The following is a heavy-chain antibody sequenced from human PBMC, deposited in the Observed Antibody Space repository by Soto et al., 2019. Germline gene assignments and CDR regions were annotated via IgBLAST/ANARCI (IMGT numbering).Heavy chain of an antibody. D-gene: IGHD2-2*02. Sequence: GGSLRLSCAASGFTFSSYAMHWVRQAPGKGLEWVAVISYDGSNKYYADSVKGRFTISRDNSKNTLYLQMNSLRAEDTAVYYCARDSCSSTSCYTYYYYGMDVWGQGTTVTVSS. CDR1: GFTFSSYA. CDR3: ARDSCSSTSCYTYYYYGMDV. CDR2: ISYDGSNK. J-gene: IGHJ6*02. V-gene: IGHV3-30-3*01.